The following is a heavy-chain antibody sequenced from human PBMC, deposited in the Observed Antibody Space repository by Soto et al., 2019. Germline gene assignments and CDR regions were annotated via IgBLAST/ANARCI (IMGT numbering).Heavy chain of an antibody. V-gene: IGHV4-31*03. CDR1: GGSISSGGYY. Sequence: SETLSLTCTVSGGSISSGGYYWSWIRQHPGKGLEWIGYIYYSGSAYYNPSLKSRVTISVDTSKNQFSLKLSSVTAADTAVYYCARAYSSGNKEAFDIWGQGTMVTVSS. CDR2: IYYSGSA. CDR3: ARAYSSGNKEAFDI. D-gene: IGHD3-22*01. J-gene: IGHJ3*02.